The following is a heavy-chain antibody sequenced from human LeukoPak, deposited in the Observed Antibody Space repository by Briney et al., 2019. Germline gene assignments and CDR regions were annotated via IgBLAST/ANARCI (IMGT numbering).Heavy chain of an antibody. V-gene: IGHV1-69*04. D-gene: IGHD4-17*01. Sequence: SVKVSCKASGGTFSSYTISWVRQAPGQGLEWMGRIIPILGIANYAQKFQGRVTITADKSTSTAYMELSSLRSEDTAVYYCARDPVTVTTNNWFDPWGQGTLVTVSP. CDR3: ARDPVTVTTNNWFDP. CDR2: IIPILGIA. J-gene: IGHJ5*02. CDR1: GGTFSSYT.